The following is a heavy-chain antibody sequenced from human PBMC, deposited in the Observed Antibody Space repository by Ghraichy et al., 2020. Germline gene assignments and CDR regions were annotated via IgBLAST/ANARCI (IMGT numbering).Heavy chain of an antibody. CDR3: ARHVQFSFDY. CDR2: IYYSGST. Sequence: SETLSLTCTVSGGSISSSSYYWGWIRQPPGKGLEWIGSIYYSGSTYYNPSLKSRVTISVDTSKNQFSLKLSSVTAADTAVYYCARHVQFSFDYWGQGTLVTVSS. V-gene: IGHV4-39*01. CDR1: GGSISSSSYY. D-gene: IGHD6-19*01. J-gene: IGHJ4*02.